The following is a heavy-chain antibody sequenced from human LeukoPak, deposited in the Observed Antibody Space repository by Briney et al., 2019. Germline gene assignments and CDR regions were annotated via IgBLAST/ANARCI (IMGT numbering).Heavy chain of an antibody. CDR3: ARDRRFGELLSQFDY. CDR2: ISSSGSTI. J-gene: IGHJ4*02. Sequence: GGSLRLSCAASGFTFSDYHMSWIRQAPGKGLEWVSYISSSGSTIYYADSVKGRFTISRDNAKNSLYLQMNSLRAEDTAVYYCARDRRFGELLSQFDYWGQGTLVTVSS. CDR1: GFTFSDYH. V-gene: IGHV3-11*01. D-gene: IGHD3-10*01.